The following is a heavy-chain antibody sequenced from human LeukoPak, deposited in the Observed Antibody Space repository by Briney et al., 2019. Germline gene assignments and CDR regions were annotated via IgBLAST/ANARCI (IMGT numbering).Heavy chain of an antibody. CDR3: AKDLGDQDDY. V-gene: IGHV3-23*01. Sequence: QSGGSLRLSCAASGFTFSSYAVTWVRQAPGKGLEWVSLINNSGGSTYYTDSVKGRFTISRDNSKNALFLEMNSLGAEDTAIYYCAKDLGDQDDYWGQGTLVTVSS. CDR1: GFTFSSYA. CDR2: INNSGGST. D-gene: IGHD3-16*01. J-gene: IGHJ4*02.